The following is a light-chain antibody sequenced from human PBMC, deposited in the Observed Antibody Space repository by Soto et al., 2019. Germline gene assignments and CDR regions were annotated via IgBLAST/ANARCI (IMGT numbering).Light chain of an antibody. CDR1: QSISGY. V-gene: IGKV1-39*01. Sequence: DIQMTQSPSSLSASVGDRVTITCRASQSISGYLNWYQHKPGKAPKLLIYAASSLQSGVPSRFSGSASGTDFTLTISSLQPEDFATYSCQQSYSTLATFGPGTKVDIK. CDR3: QQSYSTLAT. J-gene: IGKJ3*01. CDR2: AAS.